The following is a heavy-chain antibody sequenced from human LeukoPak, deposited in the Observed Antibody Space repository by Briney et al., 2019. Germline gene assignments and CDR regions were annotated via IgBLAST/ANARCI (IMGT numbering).Heavy chain of an antibody. CDR1: GGSIRSYY. CDR3: ARGSGGSSWYGGFDY. J-gene: IGHJ4*02. Sequence: SETLSLTCTVSGGSIRSYYWSWIRQPPGKGLEWIGYIYYSGSTNYNPSLKSRVTISVDTSKNQFSLKLSSVTAADTAVYYCARGSGGSSWYGGFDYWGQGTLVTVSS. D-gene: IGHD6-13*01. V-gene: IGHV4-59*12. CDR2: IYYSGST.